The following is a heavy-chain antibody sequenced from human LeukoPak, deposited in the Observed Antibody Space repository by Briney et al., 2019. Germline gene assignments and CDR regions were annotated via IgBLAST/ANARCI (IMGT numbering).Heavy chain of an antibody. D-gene: IGHD2-8*01. Sequence: GGSLRLSCAASGFTFSSYAMSWVRQAPGKGLEWVSAISGSGGSTYYADSVKGRFTISRDNSKNTLYLQMNSLRAEDTAVYYCAKDLGGTNGVPEDYWGQGTLVTVSS. CDR1: GFTFSSYA. CDR2: ISGSGGST. J-gene: IGHJ4*02. CDR3: AKDLGGTNGVPEDY. V-gene: IGHV3-23*01.